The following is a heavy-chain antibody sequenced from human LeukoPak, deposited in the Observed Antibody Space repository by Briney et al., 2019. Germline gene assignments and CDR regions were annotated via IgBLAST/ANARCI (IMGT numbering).Heavy chain of an antibody. CDR2: IKQDGSEK. J-gene: IGHJ6*02. CDR1: GFTFSSYW. CDR3: ARDAVAAAGSYYYYYYGMDV. Sequence: GGSLRLSCAASGFTFSSYWMSWVRQAPGKGLEWVANIKQDGSEKYYVDSVKGRFTTSRDNAKNSLYLQMNSLRAEDTAVYYCARDAVAAAGSYYYYYYGMDVWGQGTTVTVSS. D-gene: IGHD6-13*01. V-gene: IGHV3-7*01.